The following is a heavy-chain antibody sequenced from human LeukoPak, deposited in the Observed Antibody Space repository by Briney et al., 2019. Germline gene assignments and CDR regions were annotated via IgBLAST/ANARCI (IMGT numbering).Heavy chain of an antibody. V-gene: IGHV4-34*01. J-gene: IGHJ5*02. CDR3: VRHYGP. CDR2: INHSGST. CDR1: GGSFSGYY. D-gene: IGHD3-16*01. Sequence: SETLSLTCAVYGGSFSGYYWSWIRQPPGKGLEWIGEINHSGSTYYNPSLKSRVTISVDTSKNQFSLKLNSVTAAATAVYYCVRHYGPWGQGTLVTVSS.